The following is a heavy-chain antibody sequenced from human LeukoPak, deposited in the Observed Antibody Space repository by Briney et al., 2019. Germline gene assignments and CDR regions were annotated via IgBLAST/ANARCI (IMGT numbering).Heavy chain of an antibody. V-gene: IGHV3-23*01. Sequence: GGSLRLSCAASGFTFSSYAMSWVRQAPGKGLEWVSAISGSGGSTYYADSVKGRFTISRDNSKNTLYLQMNSLRAEDTAVYYCAKDGFYCSSTSCYGDYWGQRTLVTVSS. J-gene: IGHJ4*02. D-gene: IGHD2-2*01. CDR3: AKDGFYCSSTSCYGDY. CDR2: ISGSGGST. CDR1: GFTFSSYA.